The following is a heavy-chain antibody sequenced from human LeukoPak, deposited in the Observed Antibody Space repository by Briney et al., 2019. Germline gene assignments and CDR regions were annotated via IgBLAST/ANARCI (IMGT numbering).Heavy chain of an antibody. J-gene: IGHJ5*02. V-gene: IGHV4-59*01. D-gene: IGHD3-22*01. Sequence: SETLSLTCTVSGASISSYYWSWIRQPPGKGLEWIGYIYYSGSTNYNPSLKSRVTISVDTSKNQFSLRLSSVTAADTAVYYCATTINYYDSSGHYYNWFDPWGQGTLVTVSS. CDR1: GASISSYY. CDR3: ATTINYYDSSGHYYNWFDP. CDR2: IYYSGST.